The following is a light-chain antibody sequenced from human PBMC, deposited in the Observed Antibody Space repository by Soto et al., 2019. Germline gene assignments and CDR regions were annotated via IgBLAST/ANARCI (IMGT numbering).Light chain of an antibody. J-gene: IGKJ1*01. CDR2: DAS. Sequence: EIVMTQSPATLSVSPGERATLSCRASQNVGTDLAWYQQKIGQSPRLLISDASTRATGVPARFSGSGSGTEFTLTISGLLSEDFAVYYCQHYNAWQWTFGQGTKVDIK. CDR1: QNVGTD. CDR3: QHYNAWQWT. V-gene: IGKV3-15*01.